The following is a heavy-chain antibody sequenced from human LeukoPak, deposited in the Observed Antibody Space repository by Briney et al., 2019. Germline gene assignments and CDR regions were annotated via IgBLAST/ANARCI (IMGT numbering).Heavy chain of an antibody. CDR1: GGSISSYY. D-gene: IGHD4-17*01. Sequence: PSETLSLTCTVSGGSISSYYWGWIRQPPGKGLEWIGSIYYSGSTYYNPSLKSRVTISVDTSKNQFSLKLSSVTAADTAVYYCARHVATVTTWDLYYFDYWGQGTLVTVSS. CDR2: IYYSGST. J-gene: IGHJ4*02. V-gene: IGHV4-39*01. CDR3: ARHVATVTTWDLYYFDY.